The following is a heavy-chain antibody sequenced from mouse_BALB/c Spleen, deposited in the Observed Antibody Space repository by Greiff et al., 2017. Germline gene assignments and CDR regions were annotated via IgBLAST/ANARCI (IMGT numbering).Heavy chain of an antibody. J-gene: IGHJ3*01. CDR2: ISSGGGST. CDR1: GFAFSSYD. D-gene: IGHD2-3*01. CDR3: ARLHYDGYYGGFAY. Sequence: DVMLVESGGGLVKPGGSLKLSCAASGFAFSSYDMSWVRQTPEKRLEWVAYISSGGGSTYYPDTVKGRFTISRDNAKNTLYLQMSSLKSEDTAMYYCARLHYDGYYGGFAYWGQGTLVTVSA. V-gene: IGHV5-12-1*01.